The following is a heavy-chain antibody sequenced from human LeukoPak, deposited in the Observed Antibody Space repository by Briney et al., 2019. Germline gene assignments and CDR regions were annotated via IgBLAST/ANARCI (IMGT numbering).Heavy chain of an antibody. CDR2: IYYSGST. Sequence: SETLSLTCTVSGGSISSYYWSWIRQPPGKGLEWIGYIYYSGSTNYNPSLKSRVTISVDTSKNQFSLKLSSVTAADTAVYYCARDPYSSSHFWYWGQGTLVTVSS. J-gene: IGHJ4*02. CDR1: GGSISSYY. CDR3: ARDPYSSSHFWY. D-gene: IGHD6-13*01. V-gene: IGHV4-59*12.